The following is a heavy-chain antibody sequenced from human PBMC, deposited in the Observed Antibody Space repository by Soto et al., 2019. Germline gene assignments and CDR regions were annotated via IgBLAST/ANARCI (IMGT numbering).Heavy chain of an antibody. J-gene: IGHJ4*02. CDR3: ARGGFYYDSSAPRDFDY. D-gene: IGHD3-22*01. Sequence: PSETLSLTCAVYGGSFSGYYWSWIRQPPGKGLEWIGEINHSGSTNYNPSLKSRVTISVDTSKNQFSLKLSSVTAADTAVYYCARGGFYYDSSAPRDFDYWGQGTLVTVSS. V-gene: IGHV4-34*01. CDR1: GGSFSGYY. CDR2: INHSGST.